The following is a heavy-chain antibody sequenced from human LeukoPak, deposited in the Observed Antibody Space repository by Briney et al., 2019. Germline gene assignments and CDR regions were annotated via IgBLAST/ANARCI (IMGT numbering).Heavy chain of an antibody. CDR1: GYTFTSYG. CDR2: ISAYNGNT. J-gene: IGHJ4*02. D-gene: IGHD3-9*01. CDR3: ARGAYYDILTGYYSLYFDY. V-gene: IGHV1-18*01. Sequence: ASVKVSCKASGYTFTSYGISWVRHAPGQGLEWMGWISAYNGNTNYAQKLQGRVTMTTDTSTSKAYMELRSLRSEDTPVYYCARGAYYDILTGYYSLYFDYWGQGTLVTVSS.